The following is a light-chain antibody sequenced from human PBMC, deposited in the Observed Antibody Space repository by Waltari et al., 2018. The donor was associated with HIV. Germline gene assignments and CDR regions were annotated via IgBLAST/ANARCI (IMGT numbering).Light chain of an antibody. CDR1: NSNIGAGYG. J-gene: IGLJ2*01. V-gene: IGLV1-40*01. CDR2: DIH. Sequence: QSVLTQPPSVSGAPGQRVTISCTGSNSNIGAGYGVHWYQHLPGAAPKLLIYDIHNRPSGVPDRFSGSKSGTSASLAITGLQVEDEGDYFCQSYDSSLNVIFGGGTKLTVL. CDR3: QSYDSSLNVI.